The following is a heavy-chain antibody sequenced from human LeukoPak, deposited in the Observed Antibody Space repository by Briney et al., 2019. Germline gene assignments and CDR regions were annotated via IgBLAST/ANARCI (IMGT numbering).Heavy chain of an antibody. CDR1: GYSFTSYW. CDR2: IYPGDSDT. Sequence: GESLKISCKGSGYSFTSYWIGWVRQMPGKGLEWMGIIYPGDSDTRYSPSFQGQVTISADKSISPAYLQWSSLKASDTAMYYCARGSRGYDFWSGYPNWFDPWGQGTLVTVSS. J-gene: IGHJ5*02. CDR3: ARGSRGYDFWSGYPNWFDP. D-gene: IGHD3-3*01. V-gene: IGHV5-51*01.